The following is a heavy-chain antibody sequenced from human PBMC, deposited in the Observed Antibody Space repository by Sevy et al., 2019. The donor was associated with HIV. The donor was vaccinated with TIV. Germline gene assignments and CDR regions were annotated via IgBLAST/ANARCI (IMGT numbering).Heavy chain of an antibody. CDR1: GFTFRNYV. Sequence: GGALRLSCAASGFTFRNYVMNWVRQPPGKGLEWVSVISDGGGTTYYADSVKGRFTISSDDSKSTLYLQLNSLRVEDTAVYLCAKSVAGALAALDIWGQGTMVTVSS. CDR2: ISDGGGTT. CDR3: AKSVAGALAALDI. J-gene: IGHJ3*02. V-gene: IGHV3-23*01. D-gene: IGHD3-10*01.